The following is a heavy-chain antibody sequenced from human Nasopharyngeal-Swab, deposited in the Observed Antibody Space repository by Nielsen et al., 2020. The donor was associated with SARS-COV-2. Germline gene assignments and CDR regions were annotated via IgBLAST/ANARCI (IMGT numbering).Heavy chain of an antibody. D-gene: IGHD5-18*01. CDR3: TRERGYSYGRYYFDY. CDR1: GFTFSSYE. CDR2: IRSKAYGGTT. V-gene: IGHV3-49*04. J-gene: IGHJ4*02. Sequence: GESLKISCAASGFTFSSYEMNWVRQAPGKGLEWVGFIRSKAYGGTTENAASVKGRFTISRDDSKSIAYLQMNSLKTEDTAVYYCTRERGYSYGRYYFDYWGQGTLVTVSS.